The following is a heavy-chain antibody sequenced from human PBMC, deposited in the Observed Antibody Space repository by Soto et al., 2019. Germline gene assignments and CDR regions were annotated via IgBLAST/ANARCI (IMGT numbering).Heavy chain of an antibody. CDR1: GFTFSSYG. J-gene: IGHJ6*02. D-gene: IGHD5-18*01. Sequence: QVQLVESGGGVVQPGRSLRLSCAASGFTFSSYGMHWVRQAPGKGLEWVAVISNDGSNKYYADSVKGRFTISRDNSKNTLYLQMNSLRAEDTAVYYCARGGYSYVFHYYGMDVWGQGTTVTVSS. V-gene: IGHV3-30*03. CDR2: ISNDGSNK. CDR3: ARGGYSYVFHYYGMDV.